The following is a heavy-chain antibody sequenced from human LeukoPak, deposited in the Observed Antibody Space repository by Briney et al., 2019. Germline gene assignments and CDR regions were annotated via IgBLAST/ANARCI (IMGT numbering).Heavy chain of an antibody. CDR1: GYTFTSYG. CDR2: ISAYNGNT. Sequence: ASVKVSCKASGYTFTSYGISWVRQAPGQGLEWMGWISAYNGNTNYAQKFQGRVTMTEDTSTDTAYMELSSLRSEDTAVYYCATYDFWTGWGQGTLVSVSS. V-gene: IGHV1-18*01. J-gene: IGHJ4*02. D-gene: IGHD3-3*01. CDR3: ATYDFWTG.